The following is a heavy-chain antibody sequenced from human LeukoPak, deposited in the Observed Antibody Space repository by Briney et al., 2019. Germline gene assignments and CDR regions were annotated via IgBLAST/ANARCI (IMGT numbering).Heavy chain of an antibody. J-gene: IGHJ5*02. Sequence: SETLSLTCTVSGVSISSGGYFWSWIRQHPGKGLEWIGYIYHSGSAYRNPSLKSRITISVDTSKNQFSLKLTSVTAADTAMYYCARIHESSSRGWFDPWGQGSLVTVSS. D-gene: IGHD3-22*01. CDR1: GVSISSGGYF. CDR2: IYHSGSA. V-gene: IGHV4-31*03. CDR3: ARIHESSSRGWFDP.